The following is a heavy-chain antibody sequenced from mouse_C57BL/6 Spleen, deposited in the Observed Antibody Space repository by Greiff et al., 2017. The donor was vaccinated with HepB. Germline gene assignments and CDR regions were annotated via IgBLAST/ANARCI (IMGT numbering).Heavy chain of an antibody. CDR1: GYTFTSYW. J-gene: IGHJ4*01. V-gene: IGHV1-64*01. Sequence: VKLQQPGAELVKPGASVKLSCKASGYTFTSYWMHWVKQRPGQGLEWIGMIHPNSGSTNYNEKFKSKATLTVDKSSSTAYMQLSSLTSEDSAVYYCARKSSGPPYYAMDYWGQGTSVTVSS. CDR2: IHPNSGST. D-gene: IGHD3-2*02. CDR3: ARKSSGPPYYAMDY.